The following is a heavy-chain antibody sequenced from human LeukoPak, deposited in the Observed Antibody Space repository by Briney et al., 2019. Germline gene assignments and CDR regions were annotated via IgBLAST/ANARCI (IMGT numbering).Heavy chain of an antibody. CDR3: AKGGHVLSGELLTHFDY. J-gene: IGHJ4*02. V-gene: IGHV3-33*06. D-gene: IGHD1-26*01. CDR1: GFTFSSYG. CDR2: IWYDGSNK. Sequence: GGSLRLSCAASGFTFSSYGMHWVRQAPGKGLEWVAVIWYDGSNKYYADSVKGRFTISRDNSKNTLYLQMNSLRAEDTAVYYCAKGGHVLSGELLTHFDYWGQGSL.